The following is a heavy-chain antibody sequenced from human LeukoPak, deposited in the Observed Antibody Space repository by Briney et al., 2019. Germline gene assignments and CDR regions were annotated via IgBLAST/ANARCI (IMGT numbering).Heavy chain of an antibody. CDR1: GGTFSSYA. CDR3: ASPQDTAMVFPRSHYYYYYGMDV. CDR2: IIPILGIA. Sequence: ASVKVSCKASGGTFSSYAISWVRQAPGQGLEWMGRIIPILGIANYAQKFQGRVTITADKSTSTAYMELSSLRSEDTAVYYCASPQDTAMVFPRSHYYYYYGMDVWGQGTTVTVSS. V-gene: IGHV1-69*04. D-gene: IGHD5-18*01. J-gene: IGHJ6*02.